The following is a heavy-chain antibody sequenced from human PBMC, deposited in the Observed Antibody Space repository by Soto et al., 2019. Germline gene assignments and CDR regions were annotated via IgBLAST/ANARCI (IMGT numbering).Heavy chain of an antibody. CDR2: GSNE. D-gene: IGHD3-22*01. V-gene: IGHV3-30-3*01. Sequence: VQLVESGGGLVKPGGSLRLSCISSGFTFSRYSLHWVRQAPGKGLEWVAGSNEYYADSVKGRFTISRDNSKAMLYLQMNNLRAEDTAVYYCARDYFDSGGFYSDLLGFWGQGTLVTVPS. CDR1: GFTFSRYS. J-gene: IGHJ4*02. CDR3: ARDYFDSGGFYSDLLGF.